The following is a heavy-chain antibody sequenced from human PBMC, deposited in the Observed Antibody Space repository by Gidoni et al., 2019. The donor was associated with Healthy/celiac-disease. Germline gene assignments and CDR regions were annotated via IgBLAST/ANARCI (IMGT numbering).Heavy chain of an antibody. CDR1: GFTFSSYG. J-gene: IGHJ4*02. D-gene: IGHD3-22*01. CDR3: AKEWGTYYYDSSGPLLFFDY. CDR2: ISYDGSNK. V-gene: IGHV3-30*18. Sequence: QVQLVESGGGVVQPGRSLRLSCAASGFTFSSYGMHWVRQAPGKGLEWVAVISYDGSNKYYADSVKGRFTISRDNSKNTLYLQMNSLRAEDTAVYYCAKEWGTYYYDSSGPLLFFDYWGQGTLVTVSS.